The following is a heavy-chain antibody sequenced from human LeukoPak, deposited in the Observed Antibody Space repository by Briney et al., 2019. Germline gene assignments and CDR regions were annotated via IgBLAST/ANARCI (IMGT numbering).Heavy chain of an antibody. CDR1: GFSFSAYE. CDR2: INTGLRSA. Sequence: GGSLRLSCIGYGFSFSAYEINWVRQAPGKGLEWISYINTGLRSAYYAGSVKARFTISRHDANSAVHLQMNSLRAEDTAIYYCARETLNCGGDCFDYWGQGALVTVST. CDR3: ARETLNCGGDCFDY. V-gene: IGHV3-48*03. J-gene: IGHJ4*02. D-gene: IGHD2-21*01.